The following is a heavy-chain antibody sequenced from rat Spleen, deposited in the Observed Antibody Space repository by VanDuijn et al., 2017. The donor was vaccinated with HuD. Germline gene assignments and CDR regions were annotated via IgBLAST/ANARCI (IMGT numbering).Heavy chain of an antibody. CDR1: GFSLISYA. J-gene: IGHJ3*01. V-gene: IGHV2-6*01. Sequence: QVQLKESGPGLVQSSQTLSLTCTVSGFSLISYAVNWVRQPPGKGLEWIAAVSSGGTTYYSSALKSRLSISRDTSKSQVFFKMNSLLTEDTAIYFCTSFYYYDGSYYYPFAYWGQGTLVTVSS. CDR2: VSSGGTT. CDR3: TSFYYYDGSYYYPFAY. D-gene: IGHD1-12*02.